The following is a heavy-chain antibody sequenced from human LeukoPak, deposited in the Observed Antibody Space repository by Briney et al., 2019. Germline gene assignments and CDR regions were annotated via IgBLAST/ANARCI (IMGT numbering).Heavy chain of an antibody. CDR2: ISDDGGKK. V-gene: IGHV3-30*18. Sequence: GGSLRLSCAASGFTFSTYWMTWVRQAPGKGLEWVALISDDGGKKYYADSVKGRFTISRDNSKNTLYLQMNSLRAEDTALYYCAKDLDHDYDDYGLDHWGQGTLVTVSS. D-gene: IGHD4-17*01. CDR3: AKDLDHDYDDYGLDH. CDR1: GFTFSTYW. J-gene: IGHJ4*02.